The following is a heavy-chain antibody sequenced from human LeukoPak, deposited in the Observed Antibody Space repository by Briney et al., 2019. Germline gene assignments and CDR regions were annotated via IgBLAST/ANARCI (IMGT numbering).Heavy chain of an antibody. V-gene: IGHV3-7*01. Sequence: GGSLRLSCAASGFTFSGHWMSWFRQAPGKGLEWVAKIKPDGSDKYYVDSVKGRLTISRDNTKNSLYLQMDSLRADDTAVYYCTRDVWFSFDYWGQGTLVTVSS. CDR2: IKPDGSDK. CDR1: GFTFSGHW. D-gene: IGHD3-10*01. CDR3: TRDVWFSFDY. J-gene: IGHJ4*02.